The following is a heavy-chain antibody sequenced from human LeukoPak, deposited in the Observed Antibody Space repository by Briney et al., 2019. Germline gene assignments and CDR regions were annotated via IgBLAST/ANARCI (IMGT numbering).Heavy chain of an antibody. D-gene: IGHD3-22*01. CDR3: ASRYYYDSSGYYHGAFDI. V-gene: IGHV5-51*01. J-gene: IGHJ3*02. CDR1: GYGFTSYW. CDR2: IYPRDSDN. Sequence: GESLKISCKGSGYGFTSYWIGWVRQMPGQGLEWMGIIYPRDSDNRYRQSFQCQATISAHKSVRTADLQWSSLKASDTAMYYCASRYYYDSSGYYHGAFDIWGQGTMATVSS.